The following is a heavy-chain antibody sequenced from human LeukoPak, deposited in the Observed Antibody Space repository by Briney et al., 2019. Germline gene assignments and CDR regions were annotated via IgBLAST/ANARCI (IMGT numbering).Heavy chain of an antibody. Sequence: PGRSLRLPCAASGFTFSSYGMHWVRQAPGKGLEWVAVISYDGSNKYYADSVKGRFTISRDNSKNTLYLQMNSLRAEDTAVYYCAKDKAIGDDYYYYYGMDVWGQGTTVTVSS. CDR3: AKDKAIGDDYYYYYGMDV. D-gene: IGHD2-2*02. V-gene: IGHV3-30*18. J-gene: IGHJ6*02. CDR2: ISYDGSNK. CDR1: GFTFSSYG.